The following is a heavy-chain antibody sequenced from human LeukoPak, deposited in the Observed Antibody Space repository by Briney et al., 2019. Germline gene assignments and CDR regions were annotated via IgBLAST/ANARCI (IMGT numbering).Heavy chain of an antibody. CDR1: GGSFSGYY. Sequence: PSETLSLTCAVYGGSFSGYYWSWVRQPPGKGLEWIGEINHSGSTNYNPSLKSRVTISVDTSKNQFSLKLSSVTAADTAVYYCARGVRRGFHRYCSSTSCSKNAKDNTYYYYYGMDVWGQGTTVTVSS. J-gene: IGHJ6*02. CDR3: ARGVRRGFHRYCSSTSCSKNAKDNTYYYYYGMDV. V-gene: IGHV4-34*01. CDR2: INHSGST. D-gene: IGHD2-2*01.